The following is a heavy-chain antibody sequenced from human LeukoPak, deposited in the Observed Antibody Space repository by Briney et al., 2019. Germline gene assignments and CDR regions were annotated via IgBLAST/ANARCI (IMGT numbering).Heavy chain of an antibody. V-gene: IGHV4-30-4*01. Sequence: PSETLSLTCTVSGGSISSGDYYWSWIRQPPGKGLEWIGYIYYSGSTYYNPSLKSRVTISVDTSKNQFSLKLSSVTAADTAVYYCARGLINPYYFDYWGQGTLVTVSS. D-gene: IGHD3-10*01. CDR2: IYYSGST. J-gene: IGHJ4*02. CDR1: GGSISSGDYY. CDR3: ARGLINPYYFDY.